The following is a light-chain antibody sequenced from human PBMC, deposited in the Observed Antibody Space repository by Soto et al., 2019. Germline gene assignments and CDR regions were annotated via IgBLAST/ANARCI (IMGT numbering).Light chain of an antibody. CDR2: KAF. CDR1: RSIKSW. CDR3: QQYTMYAA. Sequence: DIPMTQSPSTLSASVGDTVTITCRASRSIKSWLAWYQQKPGQAPKLLISKAFSVENGVPARFSGSGSGTEFTLTISSLQPDDLGTYYCQQYTMYAAFGQGTKVEIK. V-gene: IGKV1-5*03. J-gene: IGKJ1*01.